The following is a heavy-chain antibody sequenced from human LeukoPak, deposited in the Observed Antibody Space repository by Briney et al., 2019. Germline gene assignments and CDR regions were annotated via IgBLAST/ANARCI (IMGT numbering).Heavy chain of an antibody. CDR2: LSYDGSNK. CDR1: GFTFSSYA. CDR3: ANAPTHLYYYYGMDV. V-gene: IGHV3-30-3*01. Sequence: GGSLRLSCAASGFTFSSYAMHWVRQAPGKGLEWVAVLSYDGSNKYYADSVKGRFTISRDNSKNTLYLQMNSLRAEDTAVYYCANAPTHLYYYYGMDVWGQGTTVTVSS. J-gene: IGHJ6*02.